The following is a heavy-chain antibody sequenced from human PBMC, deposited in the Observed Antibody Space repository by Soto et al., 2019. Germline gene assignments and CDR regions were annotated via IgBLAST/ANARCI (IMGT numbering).Heavy chain of an antibody. CDR1: GFTFSSYG. J-gene: IGHJ4*02. Sequence: PGGSLRLSCAASGFTFSSYGMNWVRQAPGEGLEWVAVISYDGSNKYYADSVKGRFTISRDNSKNTLYLQMNSLRAEDTAVYYCAKGWSGYYEYYFDYWGQGTLVTVSS. CDR3: AKGWSGYYEYYFDY. D-gene: IGHD3-3*01. V-gene: IGHV3-30*18. CDR2: ISYDGSNK.